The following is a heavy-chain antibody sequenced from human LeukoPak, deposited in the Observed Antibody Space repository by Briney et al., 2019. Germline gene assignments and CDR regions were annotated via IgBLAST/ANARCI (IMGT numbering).Heavy chain of an antibody. CDR1: GFTFSSYS. J-gene: IGHJ4*02. CDR2: IYSGGST. V-gene: IGHV3-53*01. D-gene: IGHD6-19*01. Sequence: GGSLRLSCAASGFTFSSYSMNWVRQAPGKGLEWVSVIYSGGSTYYADSVKGRFTISRDNSKNTLYLQMNSLRAEDTAVYYCARDSSGWYGGGFDYWGQGTLVTVSS. CDR3: ARDSSGWYGGGFDY.